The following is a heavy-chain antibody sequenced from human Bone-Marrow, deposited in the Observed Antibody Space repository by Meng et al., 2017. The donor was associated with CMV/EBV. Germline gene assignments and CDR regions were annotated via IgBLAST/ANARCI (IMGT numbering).Heavy chain of an antibody. Sequence: ASVKVSCKASGYTFTSYYMHWVRQAPGQGLEWMGIINPSGGSTSYAQKFQGRVTMTRDTSTSTVYMELSSLRSDDTAVYYCARSFWSGYFYYYYGMDVWGQGTTVTVSS. CDR2: INPSGGST. J-gene: IGHJ6*02. D-gene: IGHD3-3*01. CDR3: ARSFWSGYFYYYYGMDV. V-gene: IGHV1-46*01. CDR1: GYTFTSYY.